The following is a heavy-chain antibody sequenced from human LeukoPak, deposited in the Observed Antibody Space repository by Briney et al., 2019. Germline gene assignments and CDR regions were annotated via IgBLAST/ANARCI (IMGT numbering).Heavy chain of an antibody. Sequence: PSETLSLTCAVYGGSFSGYYWSWIRQPPGKGLEWIGEINHSGSTNYNPSLKSRVTISVDTSKNQFSLKLSSVTAADTAVYYCAREYRLDYSKNYGMDVWGQGTTVTVSS. CDR1: GGSFSGYY. CDR3: AREYRLDYSKNYGMDV. CDR2: INHSGST. V-gene: IGHV4-34*01. D-gene: IGHD4-11*01. J-gene: IGHJ6*02.